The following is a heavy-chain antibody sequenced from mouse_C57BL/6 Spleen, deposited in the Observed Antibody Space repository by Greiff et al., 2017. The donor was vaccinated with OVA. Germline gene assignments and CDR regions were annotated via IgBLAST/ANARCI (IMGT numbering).Heavy chain of an antibody. D-gene: IGHD2-4*01. V-gene: IGHV2-2*01. CDR1: GFSLTSYG. CDR2: IWSGGGT. Sequence: VQLQQSGPGLVQPSQSLSITCTVSGFSLTSYGVHWVRQSPGKGLEWLGVIWSGGGTDYNAAFISRLSISKDNSKSQVFFKMNSLQADDTAIYYCASTEDYDYDGGFAYWGQGTLVTVSA. J-gene: IGHJ3*01. CDR3: ASTEDYDYDGGFAY.